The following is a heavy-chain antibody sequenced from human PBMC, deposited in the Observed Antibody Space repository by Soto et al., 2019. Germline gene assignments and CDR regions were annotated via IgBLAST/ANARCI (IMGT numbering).Heavy chain of an antibody. CDR1: GFNFSSYV. V-gene: IGHV3-33*01. D-gene: IGHD6-19*01. CDR3: ARDGQWLPRDGLRSSYYFDY. CDR2: IWYDGGNK. J-gene: IGHJ4*02. Sequence: VQLVESGGGVVQPGRSLRLSCAASGFNFSSYVMHWVSQAPGKGLEWVAVIWYDGGNKYYADSVKGRFTISRDNSKNTLYLQMNSLRAEDTAVYYCARDGQWLPRDGLRSSYYFDYWGQGTLVTVSS.